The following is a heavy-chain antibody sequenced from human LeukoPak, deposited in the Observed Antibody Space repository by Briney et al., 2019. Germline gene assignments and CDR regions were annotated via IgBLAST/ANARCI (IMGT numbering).Heavy chain of an antibody. V-gene: IGHV4-34*01. Sequence: PSETLSLTCAVHGGSFSGYFWSWIRQPPGKGLEYIGEINHSGHTTYNPSLKSRVTISVDTSKNQFSLNMISVTAADTAVYYCARHESDSSSAAFDSRGQGTMVIVST. CDR3: ARHESDSSSAAFDS. CDR1: GGSFSGYF. J-gene: IGHJ3*01. D-gene: IGHD6-6*01. CDR2: INHSGHT.